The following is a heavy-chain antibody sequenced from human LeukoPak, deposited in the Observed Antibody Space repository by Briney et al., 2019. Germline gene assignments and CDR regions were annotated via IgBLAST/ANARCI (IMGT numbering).Heavy chain of an antibody. CDR3: ARAPNSGTLGEDY. Sequence: GGSLRLSCAASGFTFSSYSMNWFRQAPGKGLEWVSSISSSSSYIYYADSVKGRFTISRDNAKNSLYLQMNSLKTEDTAVYYCARAPNSGTLGEDYWGQGTLVTVSS. D-gene: IGHD1-26*01. CDR2: ISSSSSYI. V-gene: IGHV3-21*04. CDR1: GFTFSSYS. J-gene: IGHJ4*02.